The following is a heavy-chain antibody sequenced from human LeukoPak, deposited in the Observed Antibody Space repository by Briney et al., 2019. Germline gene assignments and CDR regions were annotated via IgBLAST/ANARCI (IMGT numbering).Heavy chain of an antibody. D-gene: IGHD3-22*01. CDR2: CSAYNGNT. J-gene: IGHJ4*02. V-gene: IGHV1-18*01. CDR3: ARYHYDSSGYLYFDY. Sequence: ASVKVSCRASGYPFTGWGISGVRRAPEQGLEGLGWCSAYNGNTNYAQKLQGRVTMTTDTSTSTAYMELRSLRSDDTAVYYCARYHYDSSGYLYFDYWGQGTLVTVSS. CDR1: GYPFTGWG.